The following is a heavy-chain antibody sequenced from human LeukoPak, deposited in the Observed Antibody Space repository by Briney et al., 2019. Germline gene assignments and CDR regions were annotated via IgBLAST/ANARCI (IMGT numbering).Heavy chain of an antibody. Sequence: NPSGTLSLTCAVSGGSISRSNWWTWVREPPGKGLELIGQSFHTGITNYDPSLKRRVTISVDKSKNQFYLKLIALTAAETAVYFCARKFPHFDHFPGNYYYYYMDISGKGTTVTISS. V-gene: IGHV4-4*02. D-gene: IGHD3-9*01. J-gene: IGHJ6*03. CDR1: GGSISRSNW. CDR2: SFHTGIT. CDR3: ARKFPHFDHFPGNYYYYYMDI.